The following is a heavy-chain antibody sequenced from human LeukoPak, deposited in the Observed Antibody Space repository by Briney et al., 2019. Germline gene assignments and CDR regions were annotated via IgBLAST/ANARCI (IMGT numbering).Heavy chain of an antibody. D-gene: IGHD1-26*01. CDR2: INHSGST. CDR3: ARGQSVGATYYFDY. V-gene: IGHV4-34*01. J-gene: IGHJ4*02. CDR1: GGSFSGYY. Sequence: SETLSLTCAVYGGSFSGYYWSWIPQPPGKGLEWIGEINHSGSTNYTPSLKSRVTISVDTSKNQFSLKLSSVTAADTAVYYGARGQSVGATYYFDYWGQGTLVTVSS.